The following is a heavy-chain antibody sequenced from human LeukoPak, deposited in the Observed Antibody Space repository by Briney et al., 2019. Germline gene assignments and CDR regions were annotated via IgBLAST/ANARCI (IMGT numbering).Heavy chain of an antibody. Sequence: GGSLRLSCAASGFTFTSYGMSWFRQAPGKGLEWVSSITYSGGTTYYADSVKGRFTISRDNSKNTLYLQMNSLRAEDTAVYYCAKLLMAMVRGVDIDCWGQGTLVTVSS. D-gene: IGHD3-10*01. CDR2: ITYSGGTT. J-gene: IGHJ4*02. CDR1: GFTFTSYG. V-gene: IGHV3-23*01. CDR3: AKLLMAMVRGVDIDC.